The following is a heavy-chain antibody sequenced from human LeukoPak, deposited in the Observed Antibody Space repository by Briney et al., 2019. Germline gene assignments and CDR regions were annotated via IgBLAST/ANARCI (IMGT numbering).Heavy chain of an antibody. D-gene: IGHD3/OR15-3a*01. CDR3: ARQTGSGLFILP. CDR1: SGSISSSYS. CDR2: IYYSGNT. J-gene: IGHJ4*02. Sequence: SETLSLTCTVSSGSISSSYSWGWIRQPPGKGLEWIGSIYYSGNTYYNASLKSQVSISIDTSKNQFSLRLTSVTAADTAVYYCARQTGSGLFILPGGQGTLVTVSS. V-gene: IGHV4-39*01.